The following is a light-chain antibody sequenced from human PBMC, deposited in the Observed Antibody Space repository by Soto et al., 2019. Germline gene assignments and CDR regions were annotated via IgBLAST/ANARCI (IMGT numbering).Light chain of an antibody. CDR1: QSVTSSK. CDR3: QQNGSSTEWT. CDR2: GAS. J-gene: IGKJ1*01. V-gene: IGKV3-20*01. Sequence: EIVLTQSPGTLSLSPGERATLSCRASQSVTSSKLAWYQQKPGQAPRLLIYGASFRATGIPDRFIGSGSGTDFTLPISRQEPEDFAVYHCQQNGSSTEWTFGQGTKVEIK.